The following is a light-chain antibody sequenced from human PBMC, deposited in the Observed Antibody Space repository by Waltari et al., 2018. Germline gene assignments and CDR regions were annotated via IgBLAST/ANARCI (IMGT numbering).Light chain of an antibody. CDR3: QHYVSLPVT. CDR2: DAS. CDR1: QSFTRY. J-gene: IGKJ1*01. Sequence: EIVLTQSPGTLSLSPGERATLSCRASQSFTRYLAWYQHSPGQAPRLLIDDASTRAAGVADRLSGSGSRTDFSLTISRLEPEDCAVYYCQHYVSLPVTVVQGTRVEIK. V-gene: IGKV3-20*01.